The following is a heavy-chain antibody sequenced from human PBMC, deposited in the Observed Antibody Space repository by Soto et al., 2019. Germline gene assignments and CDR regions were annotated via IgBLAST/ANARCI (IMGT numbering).Heavy chain of an antibody. CDR1: GGSISSSSYY. J-gene: IGHJ5*02. Sequence: QLQLQESGPGLVKPSETLSLTCTVSGGSISSSSYYWGWIRQPPGKGLEWIGSIYYSGSTYYNPSLKSRGTISVDTYKNQFSLRLSSVTAADTAVYYCARMYSSSWFWFDPWGQGTLVTVSS. CDR2: IYYSGST. V-gene: IGHV4-39*01. CDR3: ARMYSSSWFWFDP. D-gene: IGHD6-13*01.